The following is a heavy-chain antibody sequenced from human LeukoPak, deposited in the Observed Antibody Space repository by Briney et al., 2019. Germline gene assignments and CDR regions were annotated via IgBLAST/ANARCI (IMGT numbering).Heavy chain of an antibody. D-gene: IGHD5-18*01. CDR1: GGSFSGYY. CDR2: INHSGGT. Sequence: NPSETLSLTCAVYGGSFSGYYWSWIRQPPGKGLEWIGEINHSGGTNYNPSLKSRVTISGDTSKNQFSLKLSSVTAADTAVYFCARVGYSYVINDWSRTGLGAYPTKYYYHMDVWGKGTTVTVSS. J-gene: IGHJ6*03. CDR3: ARVGYSYVINDWSRTGLGAYPTKYYYHMDV. V-gene: IGHV4-34*01.